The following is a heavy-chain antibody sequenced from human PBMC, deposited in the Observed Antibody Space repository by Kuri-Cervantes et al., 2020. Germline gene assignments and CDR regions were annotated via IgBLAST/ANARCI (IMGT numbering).Heavy chain of an antibody. J-gene: IGHJ4*02. CDR2: IWDDGSNK. V-gene: IGHV3-33*01. CDR1: GFTFSNYG. CDR3: ARYCGDGSCYN. Sequence: GESLKISCAASGFTFSNYGIHWVRQAPGKGLEWVAVIWDDGSNKHYVDSVKGRFTISRDNSKNTLYLQMNSLRVEDTAVYYCARYCGDGSCYNWGQGTLVTVSS. D-gene: IGHD2-15*01.